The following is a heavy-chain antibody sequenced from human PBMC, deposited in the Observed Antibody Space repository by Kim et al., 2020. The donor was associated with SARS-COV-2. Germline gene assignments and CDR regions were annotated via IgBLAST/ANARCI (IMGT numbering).Heavy chain of an antibody. CDR1: GASIRSYY. Sequence: SETLSLTCTVSGASIRSYYWSWIRQPPGKGLEWIAYIYYTGTTKYNPSLKSRVSISVDTSNNQFSLRLTSLTAADTAVYYCVGDYHDTNGYHPGKVWGQGTLVSVSS. CDR2: IYYTGTT. V-gene: IGHV4-59*01. D-gene: IGHD3-22*01. J-gene: IGHJ4*02. CDR3: VGDYHDTNGYHPGKV.